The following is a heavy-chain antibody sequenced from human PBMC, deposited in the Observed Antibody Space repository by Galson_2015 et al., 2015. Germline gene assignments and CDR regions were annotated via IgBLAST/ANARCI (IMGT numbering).Heavy chain of an antibody. J-gene: IGHJ4*02. Sequence: SLRLSCAASGFTFSNAWMSWVRQAPGKGLEWVGRIKSKTDGGTTDYAAPVKGRFTISRDDSEDTLYLQMNSLNTEDTAVYYCTTAPAIVVVAATTVWGQGTLVTVSS. CDR2: IKSKTDGGTT. D-gene: IGHD2-15*01. CDR3: TTAPAIVVVAATTV. CDR1: GFTFSNAW. V-gene: IGHV3-15*01.